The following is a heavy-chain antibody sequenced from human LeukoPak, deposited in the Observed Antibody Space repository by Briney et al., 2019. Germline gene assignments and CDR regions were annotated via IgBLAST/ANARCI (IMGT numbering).Heavy chain of an antibody. CDR2: IYYTGST. CDR3: ARSQTYSPHHHRGRGSIDF. CDR1: GFTVSSNY. Sequence: GSLRLSCAASGFTVSSNYMSWVRQPPGKGLEWIGNIYYTGSTYYNPSLKSRVTMSVDTSKNQFSLKLNSVTAADTAVFYCARSQTYSPHHHRGRGSIDFWGQGTLVTVSS. V-gene: IGHV4-59*04. J-gene: IGHJ4*02. D-gene: IGHD1-26*01.